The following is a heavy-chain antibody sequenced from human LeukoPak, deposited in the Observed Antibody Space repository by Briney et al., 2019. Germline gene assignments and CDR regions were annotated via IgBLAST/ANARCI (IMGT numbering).Heavy chain of an antibody. Sequence: SQTLSLTCAISGDSVSSNSAAWNWIRQSPSRGLEWLGRTYYRSEWYNDYTIYAVSVKSRITINPDTSKNQVSLQLNSVTPEDTAVYYCAREVAGTLAFDYWGQGTLSPSPQ. J-gene: IGHJ4*02. D-gene: IGHD6-19*01. CDR3: AREVAGTLAFDY. CDR2: TYYRSEWYN. V-gene: IGHV6-1*01. CDR1: GDSVSSNSAA.